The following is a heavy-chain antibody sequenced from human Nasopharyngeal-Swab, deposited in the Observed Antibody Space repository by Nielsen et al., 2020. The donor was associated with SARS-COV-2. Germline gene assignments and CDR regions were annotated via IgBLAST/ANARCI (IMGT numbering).Heavy chain of an antibody. Sequence: VRQMPGTGLEWMGWINTNTGNPTYAQGFTGRFVFSLDTSVSTAYLQISSLKAEDTAVYYCARDAVGATIGFFYYWGQGTLVTVSS. CDR2: INTNTGNP. CDR3: ARDAVGATIGFFYY. V-gene: IGHV7-4-1*02. J-gene: IGHJ4*02. D-gene: IGHD1-26*01.